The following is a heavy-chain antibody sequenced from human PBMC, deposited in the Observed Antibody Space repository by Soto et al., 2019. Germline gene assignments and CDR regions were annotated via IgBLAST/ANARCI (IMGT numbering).Heavy chain of an antibody. CDR1: GFSLSTGKMS. CDR2: IDWDDDK. Sequence: SGPTLVNPTQTLTLTCTFSGFSLSTGKMSVSWIRQPPGKALEWLARIDWDDDKFYNTSLKTRLTISKDTSKNQVVLTMTDMEAVYSCAYSCAREISRRNVWDYDYWGQGTLVTVSS. V-gene: IGHV2-70*17. J-gene: IGHJ4*02. D-gene: IGHD1-1*01. CDR3: AREISRRNVWDYDY.